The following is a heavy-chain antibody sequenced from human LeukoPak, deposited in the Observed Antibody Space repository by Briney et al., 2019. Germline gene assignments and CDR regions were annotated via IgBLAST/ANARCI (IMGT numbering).Heavy chain of an antibody. D-gene: IGHD6-19*01. CDR1: GFTFNHY. J-gene: IGHJ4*02. CDR2: ITASGDYT. V-gene: IGHV3-23*01. CDR3: VKDLPASGWYS. Sequence: GGSLRLSCVGSGFTFNHYMAWVRQSPGLGLEWVSAITASGDYTYYTDSVKGRFTISRDNSKNTLYLQINNLRAEDTAIYYCVKDLPASGWYSWGQGTLVTVSS.